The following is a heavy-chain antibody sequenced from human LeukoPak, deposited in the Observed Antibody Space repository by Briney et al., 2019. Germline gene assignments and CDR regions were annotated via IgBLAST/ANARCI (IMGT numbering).Heavy chain of an antibody. CDR2: INPNSGDS. J-gene: IGHJ4*02. CDR3: ARDGNFDY. V-gene: IGHV1-2*02. Sequence: ASVTVSCKASGYTFTGYYLHWVRQAPGQGLEWMGWINPNSGDSNYAQKFQGRVSMTRDTSISTAYMEVSRLRSDDTAVYYCARDGNFDYWGQGTLVTVSS. CDR1: GYTFTGYY. D-gene: IGHD1-1*01.